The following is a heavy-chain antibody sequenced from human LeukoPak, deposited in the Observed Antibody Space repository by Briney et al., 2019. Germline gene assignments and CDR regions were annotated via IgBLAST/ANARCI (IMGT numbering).Heavy chain of an antibody. CDR1: GFTFSDYY. CDR3: ASLVYYDILTGYPNPSFDY. CDR2: ISSSGSTI. Sequence: GSLRLSCAASGFTFSDYYMSWIRQAPGKGLEWVSYISSSGSTIYYADSVKGRFTISRDNAKNSLYLQMNSLRAEDTAVYYCASLVYYDILTGYPNPSFDYWGQGTLVTVSS. V-gene: IGHV3-11*01. J-gene: IGHJ4*02. D-gene: IGHD3-9*01.